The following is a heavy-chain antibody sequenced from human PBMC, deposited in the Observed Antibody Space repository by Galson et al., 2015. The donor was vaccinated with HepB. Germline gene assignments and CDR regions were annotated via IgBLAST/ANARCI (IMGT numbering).Heavy chain of an antibody. CDR2: IRSKAYGGTT. CDR3: TRSVCGYDLCDQVDY. CDR1: GFTFGDYA. Sequence: SLRLSCAASGFTFGDYAMTWFRQAPGKGLEWVGFIRSKAYGGTTEYAASVKGRFTISRDDSKNIANLQMNSLKTEDTAVYFCTRSVCGYDLCDQVDYWGQGTLVTVSS. V-gene: IGHV3-49*03. J-gene: IGHJ4*02. D-gene: IGHD5-12*01.